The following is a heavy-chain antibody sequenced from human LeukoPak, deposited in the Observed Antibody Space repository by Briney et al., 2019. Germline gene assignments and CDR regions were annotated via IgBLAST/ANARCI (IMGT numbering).Heavy chain of an antibody. CDR3: ARDLPIEGATSMFDH. CDR1: GYTFTSYG. J-gene: IGHJ5*02. Sequence: ASVKVSCKASGYTFTSYGISWVRQAPGQGLEWMGWISAYNGNTNYAQKLQGRVTMTTDTSTSTAYMELRSLRSDDTAVYYCARDLPIEGATSMFDHWGQGTLVTVSS. D-gene: IGHD1-26*01. CDR2: ISAYNGNT. V-gene: IGHV1-18*01.